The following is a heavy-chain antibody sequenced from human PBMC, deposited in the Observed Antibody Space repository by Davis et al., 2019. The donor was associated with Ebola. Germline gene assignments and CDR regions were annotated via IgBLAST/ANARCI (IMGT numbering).Heavy chain of an antibody. D-gene: IGHD6-6*01. CDR2: ISHSGSP. Sequence: PSETLSLTCTVSSGSINGYYWNWIRQPPGKRLEWIGYISHSGSPTYNPSLKSRVAISLDTSKKQFSLNLNSVTAADTAVYYCARSSTLAARRESLDYWGQGTLVTVSS. CDR1: SGSINGYY. CDR3: ARSSTLAARRESLDY. J-gene: IGHJ4*02. V-gene: IGHV4-59*01.